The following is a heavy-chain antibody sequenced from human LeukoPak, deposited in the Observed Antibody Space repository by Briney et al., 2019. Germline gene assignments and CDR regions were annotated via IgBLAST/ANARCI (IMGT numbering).Heavy chain of an antibody. CDR3: ARDQGRFDYYDSSGYYRY. J-gene: IGHJ4*02. V-gene: IGHV3-48*01. D-gene: IGHD3-22*01. CDR2: ISSSSSTI. CDR1: GFTFSSYS. Sequence: PGGSLRLSCAASGFTFSSYSMNWVRQAPGKGLEWVSYISSSSSTIYYADSVKGRFTISRDNAKNSLYLQMNSLRAEDTAVYYCARDQGRFDYYDSSGYYRYWGQGTLVTVSS.